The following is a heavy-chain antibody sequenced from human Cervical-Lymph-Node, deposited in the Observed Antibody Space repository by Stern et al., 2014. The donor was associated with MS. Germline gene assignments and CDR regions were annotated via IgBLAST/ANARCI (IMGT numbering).Heavy chain of an antibody. V-gene: IGHV1-46*01. CDR3: ARDVSNSDGWWFDP. J-gene: IGHJ5*02. D-gene: IGHD4-11*01. Sequence: QVQLGQSGAEVKKPGASVKVSCKAFGYTFTGHYMHWVRQAPEQGLEWMGIINPSGGSTTYAQKFQGRVTMTRDTSTSTDYMELSGLRSDDTAVYYCARDVSNSDGWWFDPWGQGTLVTVSS. CDR1: GYTFTGHY. CDR2: INPSGGST.